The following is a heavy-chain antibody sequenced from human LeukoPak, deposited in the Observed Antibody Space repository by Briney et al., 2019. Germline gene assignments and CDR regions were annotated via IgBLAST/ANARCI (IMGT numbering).Heavy chain of an antibody. J-gene: IGHJ4*02. V-gene: IGHV3-23*01. D-gene: IGHD5-18*01. Sequence: GGSLRLSCAASGLTFSNYAMSWVRQAPGKGLEWVSSISGSGGTTYYADSVKGRFTISIDNSKNTLYPQMNSLRAEDTAVYYCATEEGYIYGLLDYWGQGTLVTVSS. CDR2: ISGSGGTT. CDR3: ATEEGYIYGLLDY. CDR1: GLTFSNYA.